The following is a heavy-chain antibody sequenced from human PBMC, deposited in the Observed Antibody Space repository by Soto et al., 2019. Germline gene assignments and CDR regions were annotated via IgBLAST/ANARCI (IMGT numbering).Heavy chain of an antibody. D-gene: IGHD5-12*01. J-gene: IGHJ5*02. Sequence: EVQLVESWGTLVQPGGSLRLSCAASGFTFTTSWMHWVRQAPGKGLVWVSRSNSDGTNTTYADSVKGRFTISSDNAKNTVYLQMNSLRAEDTAVYYCTTLATNSYNWLAPWGQGTLVTVSS. CDR1: GFTFTTSW. CDR3: TTLATNSYNWLAP. CDR2: SNSDGTNT. V-gene: IGHV3-74*01.